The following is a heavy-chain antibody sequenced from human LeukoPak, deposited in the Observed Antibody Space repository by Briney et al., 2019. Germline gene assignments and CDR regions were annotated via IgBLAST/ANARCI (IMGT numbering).Heavy chain of an antibody. V-gene: IGHV1-46*01. J-gene: IGHJ4*02. CDR2: INPSGAST. CDR1: GYTFTSYD. D-gene: IGHD6-13*01. CDR3: ARGDRRRPPSSIGWYSENIFDY. Sequence: ASVKVSCKASGYTFTSYDINWVRQAPGQGLEWMGIINPSGASTRYAQKFQGRITMTRDTSTSTVYMELSSLRSEDTAVYYCARGDRRRPPSSIGWYSENIFDYWGQGTLLTVSS.